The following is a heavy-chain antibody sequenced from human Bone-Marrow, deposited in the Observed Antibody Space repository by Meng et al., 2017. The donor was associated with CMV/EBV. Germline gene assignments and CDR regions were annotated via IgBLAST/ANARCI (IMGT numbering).Heavy chain of an antibody. J-gene: IGHJ6*02. V-gene: IGHV3-53*01. CDR1: GFTFSDYY. CDR3: AKDGPAQLPQFNYYGVDV. D-gene: IGHD2-2*01. Sequence: GESLKISCAASGFTFSDYYMNWVRQAPGKGLECVSVFYSSGITYYADSVKGRFTISSHNSKTTLYLQMNSLRAEDTAVYYCAKDGPAQLPQFNYYGVDVWGQGTTVTVSS. CDR2: FYSSGIT.